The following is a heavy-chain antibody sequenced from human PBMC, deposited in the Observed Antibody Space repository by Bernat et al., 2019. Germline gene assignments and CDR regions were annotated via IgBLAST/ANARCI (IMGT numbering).Heavy chain of an antibody. V-gene: IGHV3-30*01. J-gene: IGHJ4*02. CDR1: GFTFSSYA. CDR2: ISYDGSNK. Sequence: VQLVESGGGVVQPGRSLRLSCAASGFTFSSYAMHWVRQAPGKGLEWVAVISYDGSNKYYADSVKGRFNISRDNSKNTLYLQMNSLRAEDTAVYYCARGSDIVVVPAAIPGGDYFDYWGQGTLVTVSS. D-gene: IGHD2-2*01. CDR3: ARGSDIVVVPAAIPGGDYFDY.